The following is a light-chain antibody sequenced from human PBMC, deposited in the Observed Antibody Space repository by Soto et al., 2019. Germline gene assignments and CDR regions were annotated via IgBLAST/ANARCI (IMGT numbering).Light chain of an antibody. V-gene: IGKV1-5*01. CDR1: QRISSG. CDR3: QQCNTFWT. J-gene: IGKJ1*01. Sequence: ACGSIPGLARQRISSGLAWYQQKPGKAPKLLIYDVSSLESGVPSRFSGSGSGTEFTLTISSLQPDDFATYYCQQCNTFWTFGQGTKV. CDR2: DVS.